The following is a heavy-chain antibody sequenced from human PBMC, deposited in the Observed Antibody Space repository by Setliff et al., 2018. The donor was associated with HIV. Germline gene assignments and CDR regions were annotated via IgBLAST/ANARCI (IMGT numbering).Heavy chain of an antibody. Sequence: ASVKVSCKASGYTFSSYGISWVRQAPGQGLEWLGWISLHNDNTNYAQKFQGRVTMTADTSTNTVYVDLRGLRSDDTAVYHCARVDGFNNYDSGGLDYWGQGALVTVPQ. CDR2: ISLHNDNT. CDR1: GYTFSSYG. V-gene: IGHV1-18*01. J-gene: IGHJ4*02. CDR3: ARVDGFNNYDSGGLDY. D-gene: IGHD3-3*01.